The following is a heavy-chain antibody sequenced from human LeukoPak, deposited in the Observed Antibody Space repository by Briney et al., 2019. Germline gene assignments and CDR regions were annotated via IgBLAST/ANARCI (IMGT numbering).Heavy chain of an antibody. Sequence: ASVKVSCKASGYTFTSYGISWVRQAPGQGLEWMGWISAYNGNTNYAQKLQGRVTMTTDTSTSTAYMELRSLRSDDTAVYYCARAEGYYDSSGYALDYWGQGTLVTVSS. D-gene: IGHD3-22*01. CDR1: GYTFTSYG. J-gene: IGHJ4*02. CDR3: ARAEGYYDSSGYALDY. CDR2: ISAYNGNT. V-gene: IGHV1-18*01.